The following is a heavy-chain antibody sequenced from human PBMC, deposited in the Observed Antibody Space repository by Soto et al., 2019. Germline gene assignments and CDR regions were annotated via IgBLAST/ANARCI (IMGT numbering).Heavy chain of an antibody. J-gene: IGHJ4*02. D-gene: IGHD3-16*01. V-gene: IGHV3-7*04. CDR3: ARALGSPNFDY. Sequence: EVQLVESGGGLVQPGGSLRLSGAASGFSFSSYWRSWVPQPPGKGLEWVANVNQNESETYYVDSVKGRFTISRDNAKNLLYLQMNSLRVEDTAVYYCARALGSPNFDYWGQGTLVTVSS. CDR1: GFSFSSYW. CDR2: VNQNESET.